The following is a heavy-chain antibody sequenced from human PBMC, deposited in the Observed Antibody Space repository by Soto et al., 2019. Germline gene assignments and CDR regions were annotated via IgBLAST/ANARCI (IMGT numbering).Heavy chain of an antibody. J-gene: IGHJ4*02. V-gene: IGHV1-3*01. CDR1: GYTFTNYA. D-gene: IGHD3-22*01. Sequence: ASVKVSCKAAGYTFTNYAMHWVRQAPGQRLEWMGWINAGNGNTKYSQKFQGRVTITRDTSATTADMELSSLRSEDTAVYYCARGQDHYDSSGYYEGFDYCGQGPLVTVYS. CDR3: ARGQDHYDSSGYYEGFDY. CDR2: INAGNGNT.